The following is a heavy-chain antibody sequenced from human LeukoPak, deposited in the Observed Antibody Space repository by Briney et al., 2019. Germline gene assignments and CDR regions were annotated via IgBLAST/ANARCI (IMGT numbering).Heavy chain of an antibody. CDR3: ARYYLRLVGATPFDY. Sequence: GGSLRLSCAASGFTFSSYEMNWVRQAPGKGLEWVSYISSSGSTIYYADSVKGRFTISRDNAKNSLYLQMNSLRAEDTAVYYCARYYLRLVGATPFDYWGQGTLVTVSS. D-gene: IGHD1-26*01. CDR1: GFTFSSYE. J-gene: IGHJ4*02. CDR2: ISSSGSTI. V-gene: IGHV3-48*03.